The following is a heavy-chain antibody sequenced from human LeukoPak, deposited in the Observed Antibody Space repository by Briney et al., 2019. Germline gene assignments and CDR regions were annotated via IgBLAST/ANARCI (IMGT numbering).Heavy chain of an antibody. CDR2: INPYSGGT. V-gene: IGHV1-2*02. CDR1: GYSFTGYY. Sequence: ASVKVSCKASGYSFTGYYIHWVRQAPGQGLEWMGWINPYSGGTNYAQKFQGRVTMTRDTSISTAYMELSRLRSDDTAVYYCAQRGQSGWHFDYWGQGTLVTVSS. D-gene: IGHD6-19*01. J-gene: IGHJ4*02. CDR3: AQRGQSGWHFDY.